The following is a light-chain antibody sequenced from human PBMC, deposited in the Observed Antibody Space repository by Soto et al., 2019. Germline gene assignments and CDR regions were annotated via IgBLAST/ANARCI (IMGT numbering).Light chain of an antibody. V-gene: IGLV2-14*01. CDR1: SNDVGGYNH. Sequence: QSALTQPASVSGSPGQSITISCTGTSNDVGGYNHVSWYRQLPGKAPKLIIYEVYYRPSGVSNRFSGSKSGNTASLTISGLQAEDEADYYCNSYRNTDTVVFGGGTKVTVL. J-gene: IGLJ2*01. CDR2: EVY. CDR3: NSYRNTDTVV.